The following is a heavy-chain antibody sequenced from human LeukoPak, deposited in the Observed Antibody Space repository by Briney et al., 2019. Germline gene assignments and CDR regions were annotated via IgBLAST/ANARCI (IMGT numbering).Heavy chain of an antibody. CDR1: GFTFSSYA. CDR2: ISGSGGST. CDR3: ARDLYGDYYFPFGY. J-gene: IGHJ4*02. Sequence: PGGSLRLSCAASGFTFSSYAMSWVRQAPGKGLEWVSAISGSGGSTSYAQKFQGRVTMTRDTSTSTVYMELSSLRSEDTAVYYCARDLYGDYYFPFGYWGQGTLVTVSS. V-gene: IGHV3-23*01. D-gene: IGHD4-17*01.